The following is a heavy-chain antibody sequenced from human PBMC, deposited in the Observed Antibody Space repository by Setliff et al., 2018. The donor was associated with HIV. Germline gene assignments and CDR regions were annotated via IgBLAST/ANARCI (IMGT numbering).Heavy chain of an antibody. CDR1: GYTFTGYY. J-gene: IGHJ4*02. D-gene: IGHD5-12*01. V-gene: IGHV1-2*02. CDR3: ARDLDSGYNAQDYFAY. CDR2: INPNSGDT. Sequence: ASVKVSCKASGYTFTGYYMHWVRQAPGQGLEGMGWINPNSGDTNYAQKFHGRVTMTRDTSIRTAYMELSRLQSDDTAVYFCARDLDSGYNAQDYFAYWGQGTPVTVSS.